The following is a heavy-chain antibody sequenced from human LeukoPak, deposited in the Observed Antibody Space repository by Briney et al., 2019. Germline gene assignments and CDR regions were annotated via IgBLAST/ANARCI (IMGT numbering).Heavy chain of an antibody. J-gene: IGHJ4*02. CDR2: INPNSGGT. CDR3: ARSEIVGATILDY. Sequence: ASVKVSCKASGYTFTGYYMHWVRQAPGQGLEWMGWINPNSGGTKYAQKFQGRVTMTRNKSISTAYMELSRLRSDDTAVYYCARSEIVGATILDYWGQGTLVTVSS. V-gene: IGHV1-2*02. D-gene: IGHD1-26*01. CDR1: GYTFTGYY.